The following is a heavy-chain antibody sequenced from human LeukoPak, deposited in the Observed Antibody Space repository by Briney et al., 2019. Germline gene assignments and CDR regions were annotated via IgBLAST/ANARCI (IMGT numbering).Heavy chain of an antibody. J-gene: IGHJ4*02. V-gene: IGHV4-39*01. D-gene: IGHD1-26*01. CDR2: ILYSGRT. CDR3: AIPFGQSHSGSYWGSDY. CDR1: GRSIRSSRYY. Sequence: SARLSLTWTVSGRSIRSSRYYSGWLRQPPGKGLEWIGSILYSGRTYYNPYLKSRVTISVDTSKNQFSLMLTSVTAADTAVYYCAIPFGQSHSGSYWGSDYRGEGTQVTVS.